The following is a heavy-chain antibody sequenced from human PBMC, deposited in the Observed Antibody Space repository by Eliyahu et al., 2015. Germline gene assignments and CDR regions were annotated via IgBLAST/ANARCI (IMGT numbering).Heavy chain of an antibody. CDR3: ARIRGCTGGVCYRGNWFDP. Sequence: QVTLKESGPVLVKPTETLTLTCTVSGFSLSNARMGVSWIRQPPGKALEWLAHIFSNDEKSYSTSLKSRLTISKDTSKSQVVLTMTNMDPVDTATYYCARIRGCTGGVCYRGNWFDPWGQGTLVTVSS. D-gene: IGHD2-8*02. CDR1: GFSLSNARMG. V-gene: IGHV2-26*01. CDR2: IFSNDEK. J-gene: IGHJ5*02.